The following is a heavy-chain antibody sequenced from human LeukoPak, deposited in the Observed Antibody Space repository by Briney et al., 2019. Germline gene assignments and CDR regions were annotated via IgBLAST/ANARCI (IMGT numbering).Heavy chain of an antibody. CDR3: ARGDYGDFS. D-gene: IGHD4-17*01. CDR1: GFTFSSYA. J-gene: IGHJ5*02. Sequence: GGSLRLSCAASGFTFSSYAMHWVRQAPGKELEWVAVVSYVGTNKYYADSVKGRFTISRDNSKNTLYLQMNSLRAEDTAVYYCARGDYGDFSWGQGTLVTVSS. V-gene: IGHV3-30-3*01. CDR2: VSYVGTNK.